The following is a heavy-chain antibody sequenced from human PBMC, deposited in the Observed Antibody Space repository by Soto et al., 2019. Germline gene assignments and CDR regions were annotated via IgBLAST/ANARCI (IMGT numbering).Heavy chain of an antibody. CDR1: GGSISSGDFY. CDR3: VRGAAPFDY. D-gene: IGHD2-15*01. V-gene: IGHV4-30-4*01. Sequence: PSETLSLTCTVSGGSISSGDFYWSWIRQPPGKGLEWIGYFYYTASTYYNPSLKSRVTISVDTSKNQFSLKLSSVTAADTAVYYCVRGAAPFDYWGQGALVTVSS. J-gene: IGHJ4*02. CDR2: FYYTAST.